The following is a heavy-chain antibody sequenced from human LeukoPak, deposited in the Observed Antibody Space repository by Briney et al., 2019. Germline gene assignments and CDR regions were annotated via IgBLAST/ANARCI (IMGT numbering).Heavy chain of an antibody. CDR3: ARHSGSGWQALGY. CDR2: TSYNGNT. Sequence: ASVKVSCKASGYTFSNYGISWVRQAPGLGLEWMGWTSYNGNTNYAQKFQDRVTMTTDTSTTTPYMELRSLESDDTAVYYCARHSGSGWQALGYWGQGTLVTVSS. D-gene: IGHD6-19*01. V-gene: IGHV1-18*04. CDR1: GYTFSNYG. J-gene: IGHJ4*02.